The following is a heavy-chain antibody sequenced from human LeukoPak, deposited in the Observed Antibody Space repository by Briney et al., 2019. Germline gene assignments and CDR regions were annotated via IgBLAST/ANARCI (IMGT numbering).Heavy chain of an antibody. J-gene: IGHJ4*02. Sequence: ASVKVSCKASGYTFTGYYMHWVRQAPGQGLEWMGWINPNSGGTNYAQKFQGRVTMTRDTSISTAYMELSRLRSDDTAGYYCARGGLPDYYDSSGYWQLDYWGQGTLVTVSS. D-gene: IGHD3-22*01. V-gene: IGHV1-2*02. CDR2: INPNSGGT. CDR3: ARGGLPDYYDSSGYWQLDY. CDR1: GYTFTGYY.